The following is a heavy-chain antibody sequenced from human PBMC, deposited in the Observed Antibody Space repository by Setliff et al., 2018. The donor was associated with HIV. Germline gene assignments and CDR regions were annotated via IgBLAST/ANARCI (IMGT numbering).Heavy chain of an antibody. Sequence: LSLTCSVSGGSISGYYWNWIRQPPGKGLEWIGCIYYSGRTTYNSSLKSRVTISLDTSKKQSSLKLDSVTAADTAVYYCARGLMSYNFWGGRNDYHYMDVWGKGTTGTVSS. J-gene: IGHJ6*03. CDR2: IYYSGRT. CDR1: GGSISGYY. V-gene: IGHV4-59*01. D-gene: IGHD3-3*01. CDR3: ARGLMSYNFWGGRNDYHYMDV.